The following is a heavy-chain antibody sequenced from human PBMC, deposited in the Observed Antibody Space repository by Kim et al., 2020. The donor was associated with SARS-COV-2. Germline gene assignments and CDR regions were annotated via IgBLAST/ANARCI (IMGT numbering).Heavy chain of an antibody. Sequence: GGSLRLSCAASGFTFDDYAMHWVRQAPVKGLEWVSGISWNSGSIGYADSVKGRFTISRDNAKNSLYLQMNSLRAEDTALYYCSKDISDSDYYYYYGMDV. V-gene: IGHV3-9*01. CDR1: GFTFDDYA. D-gene: IGHD2-21*02. CDR2: ISWNSGSI. J-gene: IGHJ6*01. CDR3: SKDISDSDYYYYYGMDV.